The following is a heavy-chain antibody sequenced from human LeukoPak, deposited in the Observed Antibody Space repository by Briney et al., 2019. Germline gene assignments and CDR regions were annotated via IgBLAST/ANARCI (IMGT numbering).Heavy chain of an antibody. CDR3: ARWWGFDP. Sequence: SETLSLTCAVYGGSFSGYYWSWIRQPPGKGLEWIGEINHSGSTNYNPSLKSRVTISVDTSNKQFSLKLTSVTAADTAVYYCARWWGFDPWGQGTLVTVSS. J-gene: IGHJ5*02. CDR2: INHSGST. CDR1: GGSFSGYY. D-gene: IGHD2-15*01. V-gene: IGHV4-34*01.